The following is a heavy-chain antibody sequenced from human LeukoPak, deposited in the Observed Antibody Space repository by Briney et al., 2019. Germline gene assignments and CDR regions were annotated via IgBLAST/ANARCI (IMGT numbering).Heavy chain of an antibody. V-gene: IGHV4-59*13. Sequence: PSETLSLTCSVFGGSISSYYWSWIRQPPGKGLEWIGYIYYSGSTNYNPSLKSRVTISVDTSKDQFSLKLSSVTAADTAVYYCARLPLGGGSGSYRFDYWGQGTLVTVSS. CDR3: ARLPLGGGSGSYRFDY. J-gene: IGHJ4*02. D-gene: IGHD3-10*01. CDR2: IYYSGST. CDR1: GGSISSYY.